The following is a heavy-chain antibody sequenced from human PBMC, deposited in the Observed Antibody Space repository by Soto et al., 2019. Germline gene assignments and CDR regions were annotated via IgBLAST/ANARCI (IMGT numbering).Heavy chain of an antibody. D-gene: IGHD3-9*01. V-gene: IGHV1-24*01. CDR2: FDPEDGET. J-gene: IGHJ6*02. CDR3: ATSDPYDILTGYFPYYYYGMDV. CDR1: GYTLTELS. Sequence: GXSVKVSCQVSGYTLTELSMHWVRQAPGKGLEWMGGFDPEDGETIYSQKFQGRVTMTEDTSTDTAYMELSSLRSEDTAVYYCATSDPYDILTGYFPYYYYGMDVWGQGTTVTVSS.